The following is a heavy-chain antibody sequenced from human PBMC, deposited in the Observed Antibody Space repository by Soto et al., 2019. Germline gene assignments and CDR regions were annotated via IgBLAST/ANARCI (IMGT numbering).Heavy chain of an antibody. CDR1: GFTFSSYS. Sequence: GGSLRLSCAASGFTFSSYSMNWVRQAPGRGLEWVSSISSSSSYIYYADSVKGRLTISRDNAKNSLYLQMNSLRAEDTAVYYCARDPSGGYYRYFDYWGQGTLVTVSS. D-gene: IGHD3-3*01. CDR2: ISSSSSYI. V-gene: IGHV3-21*01. CDR3: ARDPSGGYYRYFDY. J-gene: IGHJ4*02.